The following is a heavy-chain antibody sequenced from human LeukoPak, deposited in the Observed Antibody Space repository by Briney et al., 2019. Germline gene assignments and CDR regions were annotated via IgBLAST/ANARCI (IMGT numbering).Heavy chain of an antibody. V-gene: IGHV1-18*04. CDR1: GYTFTSYG. Sequence: ASVKVSCEASGYTFTSYGISWVRQAPGQGLEWMGWISAYNGNTNYAQKLQGRVTMTTDTSTSTAYMELRSLRSDDTAVYYCAREDCSGGSCYFFDPWGQGTLVTVSS. J-gene: IGHJ5*02. D-gene: IGHD2-15*01. CDR2: ISAYNGNT. CDR3: AREDCSGGSCYFFDP.